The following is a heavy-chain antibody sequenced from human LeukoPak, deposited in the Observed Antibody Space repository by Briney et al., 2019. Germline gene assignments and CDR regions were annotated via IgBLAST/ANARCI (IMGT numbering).Heavy chain of an antibody. J-gene: IGHJ6*02. CDR2: IWYDGSNK. D-gene: IGHD3-22*01. Sequence: GRSLRLSCAASGFTFSSYGMHWVRQAPGKGLEWVAVIWYDGSNKYYADSVKGRFTISRDNSKNTLYLQMNSLRAEDTAVYYCARDLYDSSGYYRDYYYYYGMDVWGQGTTVTVSS. CDR1: GFTFSSYG. V-gene: IGHV3-33*01. CDR3: ARDLYDSSGYYRDYYYYYGMDV.